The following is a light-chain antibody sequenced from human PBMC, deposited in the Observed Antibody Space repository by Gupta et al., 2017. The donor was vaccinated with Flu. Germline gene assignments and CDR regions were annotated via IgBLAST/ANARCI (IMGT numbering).Light chain of an antibody. V-gene: IGLV3-1*01. J-gene: IGLJ1*01. CDR1: HLGKRY. Sequence: SFELTQPPSVSVSPGQTVNNTCSGHHLGKRYACWYHQKPGQSPLLVMYQDKKRPAGIPGRFSGSSSGNTETLTISATQAVEEAYYYCQAGDSDTEYVFGGGTKVTGL. CDR3: QAGDSDTEYV. CDR2: QDK.